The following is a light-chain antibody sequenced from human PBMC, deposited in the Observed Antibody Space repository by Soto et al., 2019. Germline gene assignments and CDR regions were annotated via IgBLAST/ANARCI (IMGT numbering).Light chain of an antibody. CDR2: GVS. Sequence: DLVMTQTPLSLSVTPGQPASISCKSSRSLLYSDGKTYLYWYLQKPGQPPQLLIHGVSNRFSGVTDRFSGSGSGTDFTLTISRVEAEDVGVYYCMQTVQFPWTFGQGTKVEVK. V-gene: IGKV2D-29*01. CDR1: RSLLYSDGKTY. J-gene: IGKJ1*01. CDR3: MQTVQFPWT.